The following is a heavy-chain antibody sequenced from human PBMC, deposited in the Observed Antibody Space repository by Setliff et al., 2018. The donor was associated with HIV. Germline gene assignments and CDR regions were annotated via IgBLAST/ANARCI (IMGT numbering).Heavy chain of an antibody. J-gene: IGHJ5*02. CDR1: GGSINSRY. Sequence: SETLSLTCTVSGGSINSRYWSWIRQPPGKGLEWIGYIDYTGSTSYNPSLKSRVTISEDTSKDQISLRLRFVTAADTAVYYCARGNTISEVVTTNWLDPWGQGTLVTVSS. CDR2: IDYTGST. D-gene: IGHD3-3*01. V-gene: IGHV4-59*11. CDR3: ARGNTISEVVTTNWLDP.